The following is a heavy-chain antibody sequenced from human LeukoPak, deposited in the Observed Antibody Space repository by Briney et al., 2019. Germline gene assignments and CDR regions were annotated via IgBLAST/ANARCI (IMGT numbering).Heavy chain of an antibody. J-gene: IGHJ4*02. CDR1: GGSFSGYY. D-gene: IGHD3-22*01. Sequence: PSETLSLTCAVYGGSFSGYYWGWIRQPPGKGLEWIGSIYYSGSTYYNPSLKSRVTISVDTSKNQFSLKLSSVTAADTAVYYCASVGWSTTREYYYDSSGYYSPFDYWGQGTLVTVSS. CDR2: IYYSGST. V-gene: IGHV4-39*01. CDR3: ASVGWSTTREYYYDSSGYYSPFDY.